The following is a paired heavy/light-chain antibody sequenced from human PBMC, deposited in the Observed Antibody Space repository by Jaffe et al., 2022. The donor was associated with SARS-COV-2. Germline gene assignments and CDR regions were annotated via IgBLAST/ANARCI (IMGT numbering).Light chain of an antibody. CDR3: HQYETYSES. J-gene: IGKJ2*03. CDR2: KAS. Sequence: DIQMTQSPLTLSASVGDRVTLTCRASHSVGSSLAWYQQKPAKAPRLLIYKASTLEGGVPSRFSGSGSGTEFTLSISGLQPDDSATYYCHQYETYSESFGQGTKLEIK. V-gene: IGKV1-5*03. CDR1: HSVGSS.
Heavy chain of an antibody. D-gene: IGHD1-26*01. CDR3: GHVGAKDF. Sequence: EVRLLESGGRLVQPGGSLRISCATSGFTFSSYSMTWVRQVPGKGLEWVSTFSVNYDRTYFADFARGRFAISRDVSQSTLYLQMNSLRVDDTAIYYCGHVGAKDFWGQGTLVTVSS. J-gene: IGHJ1*01. V-gene: IGHV3-23*01. CDR1: GFTFSSYS. CDR2: FSVNYDRT.